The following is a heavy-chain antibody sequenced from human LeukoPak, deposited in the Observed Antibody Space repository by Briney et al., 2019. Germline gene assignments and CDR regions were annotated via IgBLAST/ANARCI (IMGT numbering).Heavy chain of an antibody. CDR1: GGSFSGYY. D-gene: IGHD6-19*01. J-gene: IGHJ4*02. CDR3: ARSNTPGIAVAGTGFDY. Sequence: SETLSLTCADYGGSFSGYYWSWIRQPPGKGLEWIGEINHSGSTNYNPSLKSRVTISVDTSKNQFSLKLSSVTAADTAVYYCARSNTPGIAVAGTGFDYWGQGTLVTVSP. CDR2: INHSGST. V-gene: IGHV4-34*01.